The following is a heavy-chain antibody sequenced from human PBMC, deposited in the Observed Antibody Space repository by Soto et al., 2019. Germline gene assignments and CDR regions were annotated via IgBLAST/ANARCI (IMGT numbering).Heavy chain of an antibody. D-gene: IGHD2-21*01. CDR2: ISGSGGST. CDR3: AKERVGCGGDCYYIDY. V-gene: IGHV3-23*01. Sequence: GGSLRLSCAASGFTFSSYAMSWVRQAPGKGLEWVSAISGSGGSTYYADSVKGRFTISRDNSKNTLYLQMNSLRAEDTAVYYCAKERVGCGGDCYYIDYWGQGTLVTVSS. J-gene: IGHJ4*02. CDR1: GFTFSSYA.